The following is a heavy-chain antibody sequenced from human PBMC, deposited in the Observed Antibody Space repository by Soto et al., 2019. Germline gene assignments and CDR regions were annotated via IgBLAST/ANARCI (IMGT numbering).Heavy chain of an antibody. CDR2: ISSSGSTI. V-gene: IGHV3-11*01. CDR1: GFTFSDYY. J-gene: IGHJ4*02. CDR3: ARPQDIVVVPAAISD. Sequence: GGSLRLSCAASGFTFSDYYMSWIRQAPGKGLEWVSYISSSGSTIYYADSVKGRFTISRDNAKNSLYLQMNSLRAEDTAVYYCARPQDIVVVPAAISDWGQGTLVTVSS. D-gene: IGHD2-2*01.